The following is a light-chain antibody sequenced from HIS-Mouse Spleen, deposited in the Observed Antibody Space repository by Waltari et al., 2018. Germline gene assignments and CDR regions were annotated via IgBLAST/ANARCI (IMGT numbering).Light chain of an antibody. J-gene: IGKJ1*01. CDR3: QQYGSSPRT. CDR2: GAS. V-gene: IGKV3-20*01. CDR1: QSVSSSY. Sequence: EIVLTQSPGTLSLSPGERATLSCRASQSVSSSYLAWYQQKPGQAPRLLIYGASSRATGIPDRFSGSGSETDFNLTISRLEPEDFAVYYCQQYGSSPRTFGQGTKVEIK.